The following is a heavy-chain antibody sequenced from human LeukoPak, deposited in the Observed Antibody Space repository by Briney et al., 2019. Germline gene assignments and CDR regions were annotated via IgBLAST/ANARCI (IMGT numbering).Heavy chain of an antibody. CDR3: ARDGNPFDY. Sequence: PSETLSFTCTVSGGSISSYYWSWIRQPPGKGLEWIGYIYYSGSTNYNPSLKSRVTISVDTSKNQFSLKLSSVTAADTAVYYCARDGNPFDYWGQGTLVTVSS. CDR1: GGSISSYY. CDR2: IYYSGST. V-gene: IGHV4-59*01. J-gene: IGHJ4*02.